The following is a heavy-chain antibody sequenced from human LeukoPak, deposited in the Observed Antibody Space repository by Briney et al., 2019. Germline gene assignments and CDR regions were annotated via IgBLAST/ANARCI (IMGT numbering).Heavy chain of an antibody. CDR2: VNRDGSST. J-gene: IGHJ3*02. V-gene: IGHV3-74*01. CDR3: ARDGYSFGYGAFDI. Sequence: PGGSLRLSCAASGFTFNNYSMHWVRQAPGKGLVWVSRVNRDGSSTNYADSVKGRFTISRDNAKTTLYLQINSLRAEDTAVYYGARDGYSFGYGAFDIWGQGTLVTVSS. CDR1: GFTFNNYS. D-gene: IGHD5-18*01.